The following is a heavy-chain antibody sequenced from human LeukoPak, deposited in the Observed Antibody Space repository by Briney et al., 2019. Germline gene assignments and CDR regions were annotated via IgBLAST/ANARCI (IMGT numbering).Heavy chain of an antibody. D-gene: IGHD2-2*01. V-gene: IGHV3-48*01. J-gene: IGHJ4*02. CDR2: ISSSSSTI. Sequence: QSGGSLRLSCAASGFTFSSYSMNWVRQAPGKGLEWVSYISSSSSTIYYADSVKGRFTISRDNAKNSLYLQMNSLRAEDTAVYYCAREHDRWDIVVALWGQGTLVTVSS. CDR3: AREHDRWDIVVAL. CDR1: GFTFSSYS.